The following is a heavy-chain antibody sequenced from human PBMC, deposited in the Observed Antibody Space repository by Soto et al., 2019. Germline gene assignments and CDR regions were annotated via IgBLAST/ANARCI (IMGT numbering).Heavy chain of an antibody. J-gene: IGHJ4*02. V-gene: IGHV3-49*03. CDR3: TRPNYYYDSSGYLPTSFDY. CDR1: GFTFGDYA. D-gene: IGHD3-22*01. Sequence: GGSLRLSCTASGFTFGDYAMSWFRQAPGKGLEWVGFIRSKAYGGTTEYAASVKGRFTISRDDSKSIAYLQMNSLKTEDTAVYYCTRPNYYYDSSGYLPTSFDYWGQGTLVTLFS. CDR2: IRSKAYGGTT.